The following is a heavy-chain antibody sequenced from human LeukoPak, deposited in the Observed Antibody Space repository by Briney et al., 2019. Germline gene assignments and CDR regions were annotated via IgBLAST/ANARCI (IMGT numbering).Heavy chain of an antibody. CDR2: LSGTGGTR. CDR1: GFSFSSYA. J-gene: IGHJ4*02. V-gene: IGHV3-23*01. CDR3: ARDRIGTYYFFDS. D-gene: IGHD3-10*01. Sequence: GGSLRLSCTASGFSFSSYAMTWVRQAPGKGLEWVSALSGTGGTRYYANSVKGRFTISSDNSKNTVYLQMNSLRADDTAVYYCARDRIGTYYFFDSWGQGTLVTVSS.